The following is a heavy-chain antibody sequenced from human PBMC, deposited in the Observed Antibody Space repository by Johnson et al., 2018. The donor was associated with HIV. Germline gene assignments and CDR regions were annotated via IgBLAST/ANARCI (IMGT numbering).Heavy chain of an antibody. CDR3: ARYGISFVGATTVKWAFDI. CDR1: GFTFSSYA. V-gene: IGHV3-30-3*01. Sequence: QVQLVEFGGGVVQPGRSLRLSCAASGFTFSSYAMHWVRQAPGKGLEWVAVISYDGSNKYYADSVKGRFTISRDNSKNTLYLQMNSLRAEDTAVYYCARYGISFVGATTVKWAFDIWGQGTMVTVSS. J-gene: IGHJ3*02. D-gene: IGHD1-26*01. CDR2: ISYDGSNK.